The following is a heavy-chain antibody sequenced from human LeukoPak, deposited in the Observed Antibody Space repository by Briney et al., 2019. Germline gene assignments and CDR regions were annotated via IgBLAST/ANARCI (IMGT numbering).Heavy chain of an antibody. Sequence: PSETLSLTCTVYGGSISGYYWSWIRQPPGKGLEWIGYIYTSGSTNYNPSLKSRVTISVDTSKNQFSLKLSSVTAADTAVYYCARQNPLSSAFDMWGQGRLGTVS. D-gene: IGHD2-2*01. J-gene: IGHJ3*02. CDR2: IYTSGST. CDR3: ARQNPLSSAFDM. CDR1: GGSISGYY. V-gene: IGHV4-4*09.